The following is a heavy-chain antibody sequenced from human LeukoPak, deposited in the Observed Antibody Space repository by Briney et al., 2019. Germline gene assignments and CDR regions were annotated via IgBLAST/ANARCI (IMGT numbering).Heavy chain of an antibody. V-gene: IGHV3-66*02. CDR2: IYSGGST. CDR3: ARDHVPYYYDSSASRVDYYYYMDV. J-gene: IGHJ6*03. Sequence: GGSLRLSCAASGFTVSSNYMSWVRQAPGKGLEWVSVIYSGGSTYYADSVKGRFTISRDNSKNTLYLQMNSLRAEDTAVYYCARDHVPYYYDSSASRVDYYYYMDVWGKGTTVTVSS. CDR1: GFTVSSNY. D-gene: IGHD3-22*01.